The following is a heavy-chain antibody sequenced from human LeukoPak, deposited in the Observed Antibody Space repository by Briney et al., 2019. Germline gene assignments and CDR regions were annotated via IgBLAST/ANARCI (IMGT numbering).Heavy chain of an antibody. CDR3: ARDILSTGTTGV. V-gene: IGHV1-69*05. D-gene: IGHD1-1*01. CDR1: GGTFSNYA. J-gene: IGHJ4*02. Sequence: ASVTVSCTASGGTFSNYAISWVRQAPGQGLEWMGGIIPIFGTANYAQKFQGRVTITTDESTSTAYMELSSLRSEDTAVYYCARDILSTGTTGVWGQGTLVTVSS. CDR2: IIPIFGTA.